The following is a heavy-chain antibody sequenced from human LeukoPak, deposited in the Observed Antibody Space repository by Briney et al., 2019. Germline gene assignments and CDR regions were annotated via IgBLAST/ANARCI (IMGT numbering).Heavy chain of an antibody. Sequence: GGSLRLSCAASGFVFSDYYMSWIRQAPGKGLEWVSYISSSGSPIYYAESVKGRFTISRDNAKNSLYLQMNSLRAEDTAVYYCARDIVVVVALMDVWGKGTTVTVSS. CDR1: GFVFSDYY. CDR3: ARDIVVVVALMDV. CDR2: ISSSGSPI. J-gene: IGHJ6*03. V-gene: IGHV3-11*04. D-gene: IGHD2-15*01.